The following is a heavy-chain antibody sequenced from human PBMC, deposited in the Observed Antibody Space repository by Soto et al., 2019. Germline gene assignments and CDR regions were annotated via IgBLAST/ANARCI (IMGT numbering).Heavy chain of an antibody. D-gene: IGHD3-10*01. Sequence: ASVKVSCKASGYTFTSYGISWVRQAPGQGLEWMGWISAYNGNTNYAQKLQGRVTMTTDTSTSTAYMELRSLRSDDTAVYYCARGGTMVRGVIITLNWFDPWGQGTLVTVSS. CDR2: ISAYNGNT. CDR1: GYTFTSYG. J-gene: IGHJ5*02. CDR3: ARGGTMVRGVIITLNWFDP. V-gene: IGHV1-18*01.